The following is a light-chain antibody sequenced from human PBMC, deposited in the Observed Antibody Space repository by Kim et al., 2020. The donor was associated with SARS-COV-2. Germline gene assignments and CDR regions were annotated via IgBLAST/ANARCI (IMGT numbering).Light chain of an antibody. Sequence: AIQMTQSPSSLSASVGDRVTITCRASQGIRNDLGWYQQRPGRAPKLLIYATSNLQSGVPSRFSGSGSGTEFTLTINSLQPEDVATYYCLQDRAYPITFGRGTQVDIK. J-gene: IGKJ4*01. CDR3: LQDRAYPIT. CDR1: QGIRND. V-gene: IGKV1-6*01. CDR2: ATS.